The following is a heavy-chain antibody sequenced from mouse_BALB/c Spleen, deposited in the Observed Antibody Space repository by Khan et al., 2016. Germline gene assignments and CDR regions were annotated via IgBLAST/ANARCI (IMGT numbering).Heavy chain of an antibody. V-gene: IGHV3-2*02. CDR1: GYSITSDYA. CDR2: ISYSGST. J-gene: IGHJ3*01. D-gene: IGHD2-12*01. CDR3: ERSNNYCNSPAWFAY. Sequence: EVQLQESGPGLVKPSQSLSLTCTVTGYSITSDYAWNWIRQFPGNKLEWMGYISYSGSTSYTPSLKSRISITRATSKNQFFLQLTSVTTEDTATYYGERSNNYCNSPAWFAYWGQGTLVTVSA.